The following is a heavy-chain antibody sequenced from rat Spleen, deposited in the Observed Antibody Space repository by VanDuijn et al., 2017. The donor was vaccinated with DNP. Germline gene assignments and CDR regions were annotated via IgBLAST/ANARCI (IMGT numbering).Heavy chain of an antibody. CDR1: GFTFSAYY. Sequence: EVQLVESGGGLVQPGRSLKLSCAASGFTFSAYYMAWVRQAPAKGLEWVATISDDGLSTYYRDSVKGRFTISRDNAKSTLYLQIDSLRSEDTATYYCARPDYWGQGVMVTVSA. CDR3: ARPDY. V-gene: IGHV5-7*01. CDR2: ISDDGLST. J-gene: IGHJ2*01.